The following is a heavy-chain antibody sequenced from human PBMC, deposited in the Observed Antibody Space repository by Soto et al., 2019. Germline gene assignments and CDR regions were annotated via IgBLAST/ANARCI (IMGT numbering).Heavy chain of an antibody. D-gene: IGHD3-22*01. CDR3: ARVKTYYYDSSGYHFDY. V-gene: IGHV4-59*01. Sequence: PSETLSLTCTVSGGSISSYYWSWIRQPPGKGLEWIGYIYYSGSTNYNSSLKSRVTISVDTSKNQFSLKLSSVTAADTAVYYCARVKTYYYDSSGYHFDYWGQGTLVTVSS. CDR1: GGSISSYY. J-gene: IGHJ4*02. CDR2: IYYSGST.